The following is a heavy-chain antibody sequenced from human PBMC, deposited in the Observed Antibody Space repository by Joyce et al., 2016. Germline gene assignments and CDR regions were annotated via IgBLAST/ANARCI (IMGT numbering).Heavy chain of an antibody. V-gene: IGHV3-48*01. CDR2: ISSSSSTI. J-gene: IGHJ3*02. Sequence: EVQLVESGGGLVQPGGSLRHSCAAFGFTFSSYSMNWVRRTPGKGLELVSYISSSSSTIYYADSVKGRFTISRDNAKNSLYLQMNSLRAEDTAVYYCAKADYGDKIDAFDIWGQGTMVTVSS. D-gene: IGHD4-17*01. CDR1: GFTFSSYS. CDR3: AKADYGDKIDAFDI.